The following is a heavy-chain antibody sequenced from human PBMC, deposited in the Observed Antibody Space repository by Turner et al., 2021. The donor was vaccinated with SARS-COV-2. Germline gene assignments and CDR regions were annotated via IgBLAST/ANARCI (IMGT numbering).Heavy chain of an antibody. Sequence: QLQLQESGPGLVKPSETLSLTCTVSGGSISSTSYCWGWIRQPPGKGREWIGSIYYRGSTYYNPYLKSRVTIAVDTSKNQFSLKLSSVTAADAAVYYCARQVLQLRCWEWSSLNWFDPWGQGTLVTVSS. CDR3: ARQVLQLRCWEWSSLNWFDP. CDR2: IYYRGST. D-gene: IGHD3-3*01. CDR1: GGSISSTSYC. J-gene: IGHJ5*02. V-gene: IGHV4-39*01.